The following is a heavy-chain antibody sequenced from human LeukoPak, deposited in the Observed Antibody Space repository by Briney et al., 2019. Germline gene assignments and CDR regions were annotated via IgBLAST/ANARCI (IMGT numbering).Heavy chain of an antibody. CDR2: IYHSGST. Sequence: SETLSLTCTVSGYSISSGYYWGWIRQPPGKGLEWIGSIYHSGSTYYNPSLKSRVTISVDTSKNQFSLKLSPVTAADTAVYYCARDPDYDYVRGSYNWFDPWGQGTLVTVSS. CDR3: ARDPDYDYVRGSYNWFDP. CDR1: GYSISSGYY. J-gene: IGHJ5*02. D-gene: IGHD3-16*01. V-gene: IGHV4-38-2*02.